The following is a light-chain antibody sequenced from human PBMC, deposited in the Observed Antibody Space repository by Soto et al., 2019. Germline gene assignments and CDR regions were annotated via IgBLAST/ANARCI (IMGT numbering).Light chain of an antibody. CDR3: QQYDILPIT. Sequence: DIQLTQSPSSLPASVGDRVTITCQASQDISNYLNWYQQKPGKAPELLINDASNLEIGVPSRFSGSGSGTHFTFTISSLQTEDIGTYYCQQYDILPITFGRGTRLEIK. V-gene: IGKV1-33*01. CDR2: DAS. J-gene: IGKJ5*01. CDR1: QDISNY.